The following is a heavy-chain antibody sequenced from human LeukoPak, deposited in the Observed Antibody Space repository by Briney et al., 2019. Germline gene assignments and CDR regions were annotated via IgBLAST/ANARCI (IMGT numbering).Heavy chain of an antibody. V-gene: IGHV1-8*01. CDR3: ARVSPLFYYDAFDI. D-gene: IGHD2-8*01. J-gene: IGHJ3*02. Sequence: ASVKVSCKASGYTFTSYDINWVRQATGQRLEWMGWMNPNSGNTGYAQKFQGRVTMTRNTSISTAYMELSSLRSEDTAVYYCARVSPLFYYDAFDIWGRGTMVTVSS. CDR1: GYTFTSYD. CDR2: MNPNSGNT.